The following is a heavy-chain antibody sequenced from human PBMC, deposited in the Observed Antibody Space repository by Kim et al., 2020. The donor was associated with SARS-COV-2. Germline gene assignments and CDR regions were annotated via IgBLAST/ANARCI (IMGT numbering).Heavy chain of an antibody. J-gene: IGHJ4*02. CDR1: GYTFTGYY. CDR2: INPNSGGT. D-gene: IGHD5-12*01. Sequence: ASVKVSCKASGYTFTGYYMHWVRQAPGQGLEWMGWINPNSGGTNYAQKFQGRVTMTRDTSISTAYMELSRLRSDDTAVYYCARCAGRGYNYWLDYWGQGTLVTVSS. V-gene: IGHV1-2*02. CDR3: ARCAGRGYNYWLDY.